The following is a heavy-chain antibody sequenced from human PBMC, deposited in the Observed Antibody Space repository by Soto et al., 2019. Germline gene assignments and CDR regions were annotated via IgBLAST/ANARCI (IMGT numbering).Heavy chain of an antibody. CDR1: GFTFSSYA. D-gene: IGHD2-8*01. V-gene: IGHV3-23*01. CDR3: AKALVYCTNGVCYYYYYMDV. CDR2: ISGSGGST. J-gene: IGHJ6*03. Sequence: EVQLLESGGGLVQPGGSLRLSCAASGFTFSSYAMSWVRQAPGKGLEWVSAISGSGGSTYYADSVKGRFTISRDNSKNTLYLQMNSLRAEDTAVYYCAKALVYCTNGVCYYYYYMDVWGKGTTVTVSS.